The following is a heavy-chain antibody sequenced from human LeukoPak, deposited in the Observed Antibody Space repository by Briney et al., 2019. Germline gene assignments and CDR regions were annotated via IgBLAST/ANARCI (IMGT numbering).Heavy chain of an antibody. D-gene: IGHD3-3*01. V-gene: IGHV1-46*01. CDR2: INPSGGST. CDR1: GYTFTSYY. CDR3: ARDNRVTIFGVVNDGNWFDP. J-gene: IGHJ5*02. Sequence: ASVKVSCKASGYTFTSYYMHWVRQAPGQGLEWMGIINPSGGSTSYAQKFQGRVTMTRGMSTSTVYMELSSLRSEDTAVYYCARDNRVTIFGVVNDGNWFDPWGQGTLVTVSS.